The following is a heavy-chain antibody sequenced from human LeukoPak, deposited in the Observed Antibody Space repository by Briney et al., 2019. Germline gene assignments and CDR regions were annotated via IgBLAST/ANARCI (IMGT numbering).Heavy chain of an antibody. D-gene: IGHD2-21*02. Sequence: GGSPRLSCAASGFTFTNYGLHWVRQAPGKGLEWVTIISYDGSNKYYADSVKGRFTISRDDSKNTLYLQMNSLRTEDTAVYYCAKDPSLRVTLPVWGQGTLVTVSS. V-gene: IGHV3-30*18. CDR1: GFTFTNYG. J-gene: IGHJ4*02. CDR2: ISYDGSNK. CDR3: AKDPSLRVTLPV.